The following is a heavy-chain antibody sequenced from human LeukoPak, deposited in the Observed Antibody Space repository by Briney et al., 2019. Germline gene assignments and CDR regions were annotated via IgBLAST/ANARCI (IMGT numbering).Heavy chain of an antibody. CDR2: ISGSGGST. Sequence: GGSLRLSCAASGFTFSSYAMSWVRQAPGKGLEWVSAISGSGGSTYYADSVKGRFTISRDNSKNTLYLQMNSLRAEDTAVYYCAKDREYYYDSSGYHFDYWGQETLVTVSS. V-gene: IGHV3-23*01. D-gene: IGHD3-22*01. CDR1: GFTFSSYA. CDR3: AKDREYYYDSSGYHFDY. J-gene: IGHJ4*02.